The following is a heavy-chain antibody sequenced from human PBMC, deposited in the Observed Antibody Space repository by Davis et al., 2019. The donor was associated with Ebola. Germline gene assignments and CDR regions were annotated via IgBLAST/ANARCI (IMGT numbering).Heavy chain of an antibody. Sequence: KVSCQGSGYSFTSYWIGWVRQMPGKGLEWMGIIYPGDSDTRYSPSFQGQVTISADKSISTAYLQWSGLKASDTAMYYCARRKIMITFGGVIVNYFDYWGQGTLVTVSS. CDR1: GYSFTSYW. D-gene: IGHD3-16*02. V-gene: IGHV5-51*01. J-gene: IGHJ4*02. CDR2: IYPGDSDT. CDR3: ARRKIMITFGGVIVNYFDY.